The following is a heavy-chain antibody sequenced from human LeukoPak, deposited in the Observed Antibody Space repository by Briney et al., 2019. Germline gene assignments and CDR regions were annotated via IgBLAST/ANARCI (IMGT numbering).Heavy chain of an antibody. J-gene: IGHJ3*02. V-gene: IGHV1-46*01. CDR2: INPSGGST. D-gene: IGHD3-22*01. Sequence: ASVKVSCKASGYTFTSYYMHWVRQAPGQGLEWMGIINPSGGSTSYAQKFQGRVTITADKSMSTAYMELSSLRSEDTAVYYCATLRSLQRITMIVASRADAFDIWGQGTMVTVSS. CDR3: ATLRSLQRITMIVASRADAFDI. CDR1: GYTFTSYY.